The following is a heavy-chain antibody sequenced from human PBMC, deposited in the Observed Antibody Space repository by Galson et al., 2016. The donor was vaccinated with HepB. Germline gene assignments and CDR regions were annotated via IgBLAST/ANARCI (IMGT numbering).Heavy chain of an antibody. CDR3: ANEYTIHPGFDY. V-gene: IGHV3-23*01. J-gene: IGHJ4*01. CDR1: GFTFSNYA. D-gene: IGHD1-1*01. CDR2: ISGGGGST. Sequence: SLRLSCAASGFTFSNYAMNWVRQAPGKGLEWVSAISGGGGSTYYADSVKGRFTISTDTSKNTLYLQMNSLTAEDTAIYYCANEYTIHPGFDYWGHGTLVTVSS.